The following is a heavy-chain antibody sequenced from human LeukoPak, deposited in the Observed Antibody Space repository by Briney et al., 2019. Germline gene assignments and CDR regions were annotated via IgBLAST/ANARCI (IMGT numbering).Heavy chain of an antibody. V-gene: IGHV4-39*07. CDR2: IYYTGST. D-gene: IGHD3-22*01. J-gene: IGHJ5*02. CDR1: GGSMSNSSYY. CDR3: ARAQTYYYDSSGSPPIPFDP. Sequence: SETLSLTCTVSGGSMSNSSYYWGWIRQPPGKGLEWIGSIYYTGSTNYNPSLKSRVTISVDTSKNQFSLKLSSVTAADTAVYYCARAQTYYYDSSGSPPIPFDPWGQGTLVTVSS.